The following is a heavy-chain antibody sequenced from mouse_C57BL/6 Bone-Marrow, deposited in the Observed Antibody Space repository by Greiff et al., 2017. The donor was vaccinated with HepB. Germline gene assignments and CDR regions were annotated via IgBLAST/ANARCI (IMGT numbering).Heavy chain of an antibody. Sequence: ESGPGMVKPSQSLSLTCTVTGYSITSGYDWHWIRHFPGNKLEWMGYISYSGSTNYNPSLKSRISITHDTSKNHFFLKLNSVTTEDTATYYCARDHYDYRFAYWGQGTLVTVSA. D-gene: IGHD2-4*01. CDR2: ISYSGST. J-gene: IGHJ3*01. V-gene: IGHV3-1*01. CDR3: ARDHYDYRFAY. CDR1: GYSITSGYD.